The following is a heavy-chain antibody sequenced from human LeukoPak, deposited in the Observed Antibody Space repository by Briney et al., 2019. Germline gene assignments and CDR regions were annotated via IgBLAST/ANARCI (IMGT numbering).Heavy chain of an antibody. CDR1: GFTFSSYW. CDR2: ISSSSSTI. D-gene: IGHD2-8*02. Sequence: GGSLRLSCAASGFTFSSYWMHWVRQAPGKGLEWVSYISSSSSTIYYADSVKGRFTISRDNAKNSLYLQMNSLRAEDTAVYYCARDRGGVNWGQGTLVTVSS. J-gene: IGHJ4*02. CDR3: ARDRGGVN. V-gene: IGHV3-48*01.